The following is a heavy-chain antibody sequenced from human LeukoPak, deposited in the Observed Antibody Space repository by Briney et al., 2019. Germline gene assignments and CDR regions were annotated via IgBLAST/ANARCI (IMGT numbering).Heavy chain of an antibody. J-gene: IGHJ4*02. CDR2: IYYSGSP. Sequence: PSETLSLTCTVSGGSISSSSYSWGWIRQPPGKALEWIGSIYYSGSPYYNPSLKSRVTISVDTSKNQFSLKLSSVTAADTAVYYCARGPRGKNAQWGQGTLVTVSS. CDR3: ARGPRGKNAQ. V-gene: IGHV4-39*07. CDR1: GGSISSSSYS. D-gene: IGHD2-2*01.